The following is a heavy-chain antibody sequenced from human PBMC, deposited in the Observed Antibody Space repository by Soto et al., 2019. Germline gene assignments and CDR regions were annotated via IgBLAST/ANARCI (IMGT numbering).Heavy chain of an antibody. CDR1: GFTFSSYA. J-gene: IGHJ5*01. CDR2: VCGSGTKT. D-gene: IGHD4-17*01. V-gene: IGHV3-23*01. CDR3: AKDRVTTVTTFNNWFDS. Sequence: EVQLLESGGGLVQPGGSLRLSCVASGFTFSSYAMTWVRQAPGKGLEWVSVVCGSGTKTFYSDSVKGRFIISRDNSKNTLYLQMNSLRAEATAVYYCAKDRVTTVTTFNNWFDSWGQGTLVTVSS.